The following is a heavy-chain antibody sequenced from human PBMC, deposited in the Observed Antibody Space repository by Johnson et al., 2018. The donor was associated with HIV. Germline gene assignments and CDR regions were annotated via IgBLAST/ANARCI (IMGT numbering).Heavy chain of an antibody. CDR1: GFTFDDYA. J-gene: IGHJ3*02. Sequence: EVQLVESGGGVVRPGGSLRLSCAASGFTFDDYAMHWVRQAPGKGLEWVSGISWNSGSIGYADSVKGRFTISRDNSKNTLYLQMNSLRAEDTALYYCARRIAVAGTPPNHYDAFDIWGQGTVVTVSS. CDR3: ARRIAVAGTPPNHYDAFDI. D-gene: IGHD6-19*01. V-gene: IGHV3-9*01. CDR2: ISWNSGSI.